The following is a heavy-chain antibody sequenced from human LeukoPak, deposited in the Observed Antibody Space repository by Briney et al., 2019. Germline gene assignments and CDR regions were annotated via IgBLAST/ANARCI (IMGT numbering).Heavy chain of an antibody. D-gene: IGHD3-3*01. Sequence: PGRSLRLSCAASGFTFSSYGMHWVRQAPGKGLVWVSRINPDGSITSHADSVKGRFTISRDNAKNSLYLQMNSLRAEDTAVYYCARDLGINYDFWSGYSVAYWGQGTLVTVSS. CDR1: GFTFSSYG. CDR3: ARDLGINYDFWSGYSVAY. V-gene: IGHV3-74*01. J-gene: IGHJ4*02. CDR2: INPDGSIT.